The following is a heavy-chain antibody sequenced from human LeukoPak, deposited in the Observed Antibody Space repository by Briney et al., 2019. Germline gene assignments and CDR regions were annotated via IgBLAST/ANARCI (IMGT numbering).Heavy chain of an antibody. J-gene: IGHJ4*02. V-gene: IGHV1-2*02. Sequence: ASVKVSCKASGYTFTDYFLHWVRQAPGQGLEWMGWINPNDGGTLHAQKFQGRVTMTRDSPITTAYMELNGLRSDDTAVYYCARDDYGDLQYFENWGQGTLVTVSS. D-gene: IGHD4-17*01. CDR1: GYTFTDYF. CDR2: INPNDGGT. CDR3: ARDDYGDLQYFEN.